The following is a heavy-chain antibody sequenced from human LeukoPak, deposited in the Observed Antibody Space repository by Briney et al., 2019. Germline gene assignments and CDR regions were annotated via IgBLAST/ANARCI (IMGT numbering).Heavy chain of an antibody. D-gene: IGHD3-10*01. Sequence: PGGSLRLSCAASGFTFSSYAMHWVRQAPGKGLEWVAVISYDGSNKYYADSVKGRFTISRDNSKNTLYLQMNSLRAEDTAVYHCARDYYGSGSRNGMDVWGQGTTVTVSS. V-gene: IGHV3-30-3*01. CDR3: ARDYYGSGSRNGMDV. CDR2: ISYDGSNK. CDR1: GFTFSSYA. J-gene: IGHJ6*02.